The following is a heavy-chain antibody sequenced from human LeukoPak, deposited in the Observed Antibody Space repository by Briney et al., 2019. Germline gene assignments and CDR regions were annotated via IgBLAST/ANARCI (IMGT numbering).Heavy chain of an antibody. CDR3: AKRAQYSGYGWYFDL. CDR2: ISGSGGST. V-gene: IGHV3-23*01. D-gene: IGHD5-12*01. Sequence: PGGSLRLSCAASGFTFSSYAMSWVRQAPGKGREWVSAISGSGGSTYYADSVKGRFTISRDNAKHTLYLQVNSLRAEDTAVYYCAKRAQYSGYGWYFDLWGRGTLVTVSS. J-gene: IGHJ2*01. CDR1: GFTFSSYA.